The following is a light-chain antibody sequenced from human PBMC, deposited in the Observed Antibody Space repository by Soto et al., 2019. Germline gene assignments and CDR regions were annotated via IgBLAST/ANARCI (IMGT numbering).Light chain of an antibody. Sequence: SVLTQPASVSGSPGQSITISCTGTSSDVGTYNFVSWYQQHPGKAPKLMVYEVSKRPSGVSDRFSGSKSDNTASLSISGLQAEDEADYYCSSYTSSSTYVFGSGTKLTVL. CDR2: EVS. CDR1: SSDVGTYNF. V-gene: IGLV2-14*01. J-gene: IGLJ1*01. CDR3: SSYTSSSTYV.